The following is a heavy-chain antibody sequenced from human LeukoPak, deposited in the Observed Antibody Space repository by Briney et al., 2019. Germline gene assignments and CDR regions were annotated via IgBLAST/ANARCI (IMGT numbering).Heavy chain of an antibody. D-gene: IGHD1-26*01. CDR3: AKDRSSQGGSYNGYFDY. Sequence: GRSLRLSCAASGFTFSSYGMHWVRQAPGKGLEWVAVILYDGSNKYYADSVKGRFTISRDNSKNTVYLQMNSLRAEDTAVYYCAKDRSSQGGSYNGYFDYWGQGTLVTVSS. CDR1: GFTFSSYG. J-gene: IGHJ4*02. CDR2: ILYDGSNK. V-gene: IGHV3-33*06.